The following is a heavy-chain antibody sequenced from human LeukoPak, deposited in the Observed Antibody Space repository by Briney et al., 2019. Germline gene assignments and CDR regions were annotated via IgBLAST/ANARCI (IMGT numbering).Heavy chain of an antibody. CDR3: ARVGPWVNPDYYYYYMDV. Sequence: PGGSLRLSCAGSGFTFTGYWMHWVRQPPGKGLVWISRIYSGGRSLTYADSVMGRFTISRDNANNMLYLQMNRLRAEDTAVYYCARVGPWVNPDYYYYYMDVWGKGTTVTVSS. D-gene: IGHD1-14*01. V-gene: IGHV3-74*03. CDR1: GFTFTGYW. CDR2: IYSGGRSL. J-gene: IGHJ6*03.